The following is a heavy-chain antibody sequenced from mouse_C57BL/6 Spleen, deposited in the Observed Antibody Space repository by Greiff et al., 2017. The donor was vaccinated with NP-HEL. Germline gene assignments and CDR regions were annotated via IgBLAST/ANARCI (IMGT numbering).Heavy chain of an antibody. D-gene: IGHD1-1*01. CDR2: INPSNGGT. CDR1: GYTFTSYW. CDR3: ARSIMGTTVVEGDY. Sequence: QVQLKQPGTELVKPGASVKLSCKASGYTFTSYWMHWVKQRPGQGLEWIGNINPSNGGTNYNEKFKSKATLTVDKSSSTAYMQLSSLTSEDSAVYYCARSIMGTTVVEGDYWGQGTTLTVSS. V-gene: IGHV1-53*01. J-gene: IGHJ2*01.